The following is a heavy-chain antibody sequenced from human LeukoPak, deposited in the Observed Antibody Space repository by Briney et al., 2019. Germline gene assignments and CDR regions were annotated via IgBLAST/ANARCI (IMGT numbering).Heavy chain of an antibody. D-gene: IGHD3-22*01. Sequence: GGSLRLSCAASGFTFSSYSMNWVRQAPGKGLEWVSSISSSSSYIYYADSVKGRFTISRDNAKNPLYLQMNSLRAEDTAVYYCASIIRYYYDSSGFPSGWGQGTLVTVSS. V-gene: IGHV3-21*01. CDR3: ASIIRYYYDSSGFPSG. CDR1: GFTFSSYS. CDR2: ISSSSSYI. J-gene: IGHJ4*02.